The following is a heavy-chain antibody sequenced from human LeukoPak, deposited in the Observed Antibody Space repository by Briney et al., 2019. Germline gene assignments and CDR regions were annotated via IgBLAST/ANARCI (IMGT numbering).Heavy chain of an antibody. Sequence: GGSLRLSCAASGFTFDDYGMSWVRQAPGKGLEWVSGINWNGGSTGYADSVKGRFTISRDNAKNSLYLQMNSLSAEDTALYYCARDSSSGWFDYWGQGTLVTVSS. V-gene: IGHV3-20*04. CDR2: INWNGGST. CDR1: GFTFDDYG. J-gene: IGHJ4*02. CDR3: ARDSSSGWFDY. D-gene: IGHD6-19*01.